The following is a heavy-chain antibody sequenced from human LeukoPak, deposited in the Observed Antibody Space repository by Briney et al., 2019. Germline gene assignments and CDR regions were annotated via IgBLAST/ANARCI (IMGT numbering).Heavy chain of an antibody. CDR2: ISSSSYI. Sequence: GGSLRLSCAASGFTFSSYSMNWVRQAPGKGLEWVSSISSSSYIYYADSVKGRFTISRDNAKNSLYLQMNSLRAEDTAVYYCARRGNYDFWSGYYPSYYFDYWGQGTLVTVSS. CDR1: GFTFSSYS. CDR3: ARRGNYDFWSGYYPSYYFDY. V-gene: IGHV3-21*01. D-gene: IGHD3-3*01. J-gene: IGHJ4*02.